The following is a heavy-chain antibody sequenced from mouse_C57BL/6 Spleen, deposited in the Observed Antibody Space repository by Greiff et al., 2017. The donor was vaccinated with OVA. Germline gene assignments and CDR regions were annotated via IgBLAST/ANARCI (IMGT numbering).Heavy chain of an antibody. D-gene: IGHD2-3*01. CDR1: GFTFSDYY. J-gene: IGHJ4*01. CDR3: ARVLYDGYYVEAMDY. CDR2: INYDGSST. Sequence: EVKLMESEGGLVQPGSSMKLSCTASGFTFSDYYMAWVRQVPEKGLEWVANINYDGSSTYYLDSLKSRFIISRDNAKNILYLQMSSLKSEDTATYYCARVLYDGYYVEAMDYWGQGTSVTVSS. V-gene: IGHV5-16*01.